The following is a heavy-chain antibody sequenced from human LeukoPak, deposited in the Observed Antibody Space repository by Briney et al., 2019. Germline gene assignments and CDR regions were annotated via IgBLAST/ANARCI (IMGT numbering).Heavy chain of an antibody. CDR1: GFTFDDYA. Sequence: QPGGSLRLSCAASGFTFDDYAMHWVRQAPGKGLEWVSGITWNSGSIGYADSVKGRFTISRDNAKNSLYLQMNSLRAEDTAVYYCARDLLSETIDWGQGTLVTVSS. J-gene: IGHJ4*02. CDR3: ARDLLSETID. V-gene: IGHV3-9*01. D-gene: IGHD3-10*01. CDR2: ITWNSGSI.